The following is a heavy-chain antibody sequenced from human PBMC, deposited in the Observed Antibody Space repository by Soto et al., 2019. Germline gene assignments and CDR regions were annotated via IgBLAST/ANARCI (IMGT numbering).Heavy chain of an antibody. CDR1: GFTFDDYT. CDR3: AKDTSGYPDY. Sequence: PGGSLRLSCAASGFTFDDYTMHWVRQAPGKGLEWVSLISWDGGSTYYADSVKGRFTISRDNSKNSLYLQMNSLRTEDTALYYCAKDTSGYPDYWGQGTLVTVSS. CDR2: ISWDGGST. V-gene: IGHV3-43*01. J-gene: IGHJ4*02. D-gene: IGHD3-22*01.